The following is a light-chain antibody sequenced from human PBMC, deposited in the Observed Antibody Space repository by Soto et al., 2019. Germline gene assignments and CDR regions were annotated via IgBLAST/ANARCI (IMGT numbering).Light chain of an antibody. CDR1: QRVRSNY. CDR2: GTS. V-gene: IGKV3-20*01. J-gene: IGKJ3*01. CDR3: QQYGGSPPFFT. Sequence: EIVLTQSPGTLSLSPGERATLSCRASQRVRSNYLAWYQQKPGQTPRLVMYGTSNRATGIPDRFSGSGSGTEFILTISRVEPEDVAVYFCQQYGGSPPFFTFGPGTKVEIK.